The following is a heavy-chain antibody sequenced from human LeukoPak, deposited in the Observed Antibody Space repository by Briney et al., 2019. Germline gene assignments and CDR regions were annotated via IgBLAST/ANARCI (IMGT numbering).Heavy chain of an antibody. CDR1: GLTFSSYA. J-gene: IGHJ3*02. CDR3: ARQTITMIVVGLDAFDI. V-gene: IGHV3-30-3*01. CDR2: ISYDGSNK. Sequence: GGSLRLSCAASGLTFSSYAMHWVRQAPGKGREWVAVISYDGSNKYYADSVKGRFTISRDNSKNTLYLQMNSLRAEDTAVYYCARQTITMIVVGLDAFDIWGQGTMVTVSS. D-gene: IGHD3-22*01.